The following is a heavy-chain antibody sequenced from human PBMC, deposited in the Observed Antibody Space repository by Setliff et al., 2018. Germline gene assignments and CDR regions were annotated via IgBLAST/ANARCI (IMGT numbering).Heavy chain of an antibody. CDR1: GYSFTTYW. J-gene: IGHJ3*02. CDR3: ARSPLDDAFDI. Sequence: HGESLTLSCKGSGYSFTTYWIGWVRQMPGKGLELMGIIYPADSDPRYSPSFQGQVTISVDKSISTVYLHWSSLKASDTAMYYCARSPLDDAFDIWGQGTMVTVSS. V-gene: IGHV5-51*01. CDR2: IYPADSDP.